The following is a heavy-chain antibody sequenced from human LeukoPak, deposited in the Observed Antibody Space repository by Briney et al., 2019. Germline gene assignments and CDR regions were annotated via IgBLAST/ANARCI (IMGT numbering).Heavy chain of an antibody. CDR1: GGTFSSYA. V-gene: IGHV1-69*04. D-gene: IGHD3-3*01. J-gene: IGHJ4*02. Sequence: SVKVSCKASGGTFSSYAISWVRQAPGQGLEWMGRIIPILGIANYAQKFQGRVTITADKSTSTAYMELSSLRSEDTAVYYCARNRYDDFWSVEENDYWGQGTLVTVSS. CDR3: ARNRYDDFWSVEENDY. CDR2: IIPILGIA.